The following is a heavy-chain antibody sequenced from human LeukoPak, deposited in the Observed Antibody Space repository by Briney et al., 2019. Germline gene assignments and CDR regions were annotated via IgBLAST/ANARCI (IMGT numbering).Heavy chain of an antibody. CDR3: ARQSLDGGWPTYIDY. CDR1: GYSFTSYW. V-gene: IGHV5-51*01. Sequence: GESLKISCKGSGYSFTSYWIGWVRRMPGKGLEWMGIIYPGDSDTRYSPSFQGQVTISADKSISTAYLQWSSLKASDTAMYYCARQSLDGGWPTYIDYWGQGTLVTVSS. CDR2: IYPGDSDT. D-gene: IGHD6-19*01. J-gene: IGHJ4*02.